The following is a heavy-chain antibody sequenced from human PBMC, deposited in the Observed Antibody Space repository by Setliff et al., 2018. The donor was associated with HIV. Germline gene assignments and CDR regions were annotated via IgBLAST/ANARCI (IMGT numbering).Heavy chain of an antibody. Sequence: GGSLRLSCAASGFTFSNAWMSWVRQAPGKGLEWVSAISGSGGSTYYADSVKGRFTISRDNSKNTLYLQMNSLRAEDTAVYYCAKDRTVVVITIFDYWGQGTLVTVSS. J-gene: IGHJ4*02. D-gene: IGHD3-22*01. CDR1: GFTFSNAW. CDR2: ISGSGGST. V-gene: IGHV3-23*01. CDR3: AKDRTVVVITIFDY.